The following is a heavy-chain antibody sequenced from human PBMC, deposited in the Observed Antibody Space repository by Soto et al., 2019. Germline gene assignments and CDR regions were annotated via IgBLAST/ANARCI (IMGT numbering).Heavy chain of an antibody. CDR2: IYWDDDK. CDR3: AHRVLRTVVGLVTTTAIYFDF. CDR1: GFSLTTSGVG. J-gene: IGHJ4*02. Sequence: QITLNESGPTPVKPRQTLTLTCTFSGFSLTTSGVGVGWIRQSPGKAPEWLALIYWDDDKRYSPSLTSRLTITKDTSKNQVVLTIADLDPADTATYYCAHRVLRTVVGLVTTTAIYFDFWGQGTPVAVSS. D-gene: IGHD3-3*01. V-gene: IGHV2-5*02.